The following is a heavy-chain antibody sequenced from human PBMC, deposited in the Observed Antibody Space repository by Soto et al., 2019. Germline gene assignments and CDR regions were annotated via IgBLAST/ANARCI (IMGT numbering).Heavy chain of an antibody. CDR2: ISGSGGST. Sequence: GGSLRLSCAASGFTFSSYAMSWVRQAPGKGLEWVSAISGSGGSTYYADSVKGRFTISRDNSKNTLYLQMNSLRAEDAAVYYCAKALLITMIVVVTPTPFDYWGQGTLVTVSS. V-gene: IGHV3-23*01. CDR3: AKALLITMIVVVTPTPFDY. J-gene: IGHJ4*02. D-gene: IGHD3-22*01. CDR1: GFTFSSYA.